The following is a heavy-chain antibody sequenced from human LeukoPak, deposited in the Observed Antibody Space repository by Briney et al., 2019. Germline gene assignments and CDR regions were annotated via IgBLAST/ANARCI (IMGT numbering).Heavy chain of an antibody. CDR1: GFTFSSYA. V-gene: IGHV3-30-3*01. J-gene: IGHJ4*02. CDR2: ISYDGSNK. Sequence: PGGSLRLSCAASGFTFSSYAMHWVRQAPGKGLEWVAIISYDGSNKYYADSVKGRFTISRDNSKNTLYLQMNSLRAEDTAVYYCAREIGQYQLLYVFNYWGQGTLVTVSS. D-gene: IGHD2-2*02. CDR3: AREIGQYQLLYVFNY.